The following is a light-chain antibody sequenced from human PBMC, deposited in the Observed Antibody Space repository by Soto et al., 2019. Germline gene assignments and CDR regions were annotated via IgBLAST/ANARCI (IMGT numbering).Light chain of an antibody. CDR2: DVN. J-gene: IGLJ2*01. V-gene: IGLV2-8*01. CDR1: PSDVGGSNS. Sequence: QSALTQPPSASGSPGQSVTISCTGTPSDVGGSNSVSWYQQHPGKAPNLMIYDVNKRPSGVPDRSSGPKSGNTASLTVSGLQDPDEAYYFCSSYAPSDVVFGVGTKLTVL. CDR3: SSYAPSDVV.